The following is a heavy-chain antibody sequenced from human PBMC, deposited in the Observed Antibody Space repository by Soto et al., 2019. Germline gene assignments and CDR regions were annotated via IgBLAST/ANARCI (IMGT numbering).Heavy chain of an antibody. CDR1: GSTFSSYA. Sequence: GGSLRLSCAASGSTFSSYAIHWVRQAPGKGLEWVALISYDGSNKYNADSVKGRFTISRDNSKNRLYLQMNSLRVEDTAVYYCTQDKRLSCSGGACFKFFTYQMQNWRQETT. D-gene: IGHD2-15*01. CDR3: TQDKRLSCSGGACFKFFTYQMQN. J-gene: IGHJ6*01. V-gene: IGHV3-30*18. CDR2: ISYDGSNK.